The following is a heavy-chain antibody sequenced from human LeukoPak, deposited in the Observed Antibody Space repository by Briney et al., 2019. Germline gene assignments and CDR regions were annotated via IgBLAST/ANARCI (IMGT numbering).Heavy chain of an antibody. CDR1: GGSISSYY. CDR3: AREGIEAAGTIDY. Sequence: SETLSLTCTVSGGSISSYYWSRIRQPPGNGLEWIGYIYYSGSTNYNPSLKSRVTISVDTSKNQFSLKLSSVTAADTAVYYCAREGIEAAGTIDYWGQGTLVTVSS. D-gene: IGHD6-13*01. CDR2: IYYSGST. V-gene: IGHV4-59*12. J-gene: IGHJ4*02.